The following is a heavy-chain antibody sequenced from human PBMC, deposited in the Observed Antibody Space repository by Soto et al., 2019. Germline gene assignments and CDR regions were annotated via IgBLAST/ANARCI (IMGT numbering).Heavy chain of an antibody. CDR2: ISYDGSNK. J-gene: IGHJ6*02. CDR3: SKDVELERPCGMDV. Sequence: QVQLVQSGGGVVQPGRSLRLSCAASRFTFSSYGMHWVRQAPGKGLEWVAFISYDGSNKYYADSVKGRFTISRDTFKNTLYVQMNSLRAVDTAVYYCSKDVELERPCGMDVWGQGTTVTVSS. D-gene: IGHD1-1*01. CDR1: RFTFSSYG. V-gene: IGHV3-30*18.